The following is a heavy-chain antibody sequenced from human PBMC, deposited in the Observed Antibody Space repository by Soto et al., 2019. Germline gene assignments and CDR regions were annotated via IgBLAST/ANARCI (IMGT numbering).Heavy chain of an antibody. CDR2: ISYDGSNK. V-gene: IGHV3-30-3*01. J-gene: IGHJ4*02. Sequence: QVQLVESGGGVVQPGRSVRLSCAASGFTFSSYAMHWVRQAPGKGLEWVAVISYDGSNKYYADSVKGRFTISRDNSKNTLYLQMNSLRAEDTAVYYCAASFYSYGAFDYWGQGTLVTVSS. D-gene: IGHD5-18*01. CDR1: GFTFSSYA. CDR3: AASFYSYGAFDY.